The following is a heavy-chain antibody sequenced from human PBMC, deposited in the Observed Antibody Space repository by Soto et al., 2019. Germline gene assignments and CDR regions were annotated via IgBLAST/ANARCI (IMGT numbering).Heavy chain of an antibody. D-gene: IGHD6-19*01. J-gene: IGHJ6*02. CDR2: TYYRSKWYN. CDR3: ARDYTSSIAVAAHYYFYGMDV. CDR1: GDSVSSNSAA. Sequence: SQTLSLTCAISGDSVSSNSAAWNWIRQSPSRGLEWLGRTYYRSKWYNDYAVSVKSRITINPDTSKNQFSLQLNSVTPEATAVYYCARDYTSSIAVAAHYYFYGMDVWGQVTTVTVSS. V-gene: IGHV6-1*01.